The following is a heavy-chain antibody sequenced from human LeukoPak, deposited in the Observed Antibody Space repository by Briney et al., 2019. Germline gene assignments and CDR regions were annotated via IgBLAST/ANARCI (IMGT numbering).Heavy chain of an antibody. CDR1: KFTFSDYY. D-gene: IGHD3-10*01. J-gene: IGHJ4*02. V-gene: IGHV3-11*04. CDR3: ARCGDGLPCDFDY. CDR2: ISSTSSTM. Sequence: GGSLRLSCAASKFTFSDYYMSWIRQAPGKGLEWVSYISSTSSTMYYADSVKGRFTISRDNAKNSLYLQMNSLRAEDTAIYYCARCGDGLPCDFDYWGQGTLVTVSS.